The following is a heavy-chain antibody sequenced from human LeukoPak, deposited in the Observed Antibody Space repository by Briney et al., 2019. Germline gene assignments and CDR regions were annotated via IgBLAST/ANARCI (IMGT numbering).Heavy chain of an antibody. CDR3: ATTMVRGVAADY. CDR2: ISSNGGST. CDR1: GFTFSSYA. V-gene: IGHV3-64*01. Sequence: GGSLRLSCAASGFTFSSYAMHWVRQAPGKGLEYVSAISSNGGSTYYANSVKGRFTISRDNSKNTLYLQMGSLRAEDMAVYYCATTMVRGVAADYWGQGTLVTVSS. D-gene: IGHD3-10*01. J-gene: IGHJ4*02.